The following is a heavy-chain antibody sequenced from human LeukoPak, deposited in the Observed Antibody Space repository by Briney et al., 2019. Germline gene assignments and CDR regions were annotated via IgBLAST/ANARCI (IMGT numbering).Heavy chain of an antibody. V-gene: IGHV3-23*01. CDR2: ISGGTT. CDR1: GFTISTYR. Sequence: GGSLRLSCEASGFTISTYRMSWVRQAPGKGLEWVSSISGGTTHYADSVKGRFTISRDNSKNTVSLQMNSLRAEDTAVYYCAKSVYHSGNYWGQGTLVTVSS. CDR3: AKSVYHSGNY. D-gene: IGHD3-10*01. J-gene: IGHJ4*02.